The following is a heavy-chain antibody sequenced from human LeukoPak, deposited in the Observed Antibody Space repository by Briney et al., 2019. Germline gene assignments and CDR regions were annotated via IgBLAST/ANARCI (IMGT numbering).Heavy chain of an antibody. CDR2: MNPNTGNS. CDR1: GYIFTNYD. D-gene: IGHD6-19*01. CDR3: ARGSFPQWVVGALDI. Sequence: ASVKVSCKASGYIFTNYDINWVRQATGQGLEWMGWMNPNTGNSGYAQKFQGRVTMTRNTSISTAYMELSSLKSEDTVVYYCARGSFPQWVVGALDIWGQGTMVTDSS. V-gene: IGHV1-8*01. J-gene: IGHJ3*02.